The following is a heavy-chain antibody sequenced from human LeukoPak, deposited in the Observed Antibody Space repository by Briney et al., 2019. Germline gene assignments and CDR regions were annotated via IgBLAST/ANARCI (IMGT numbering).Heavy chain of an antibody. CDR1: GFTFSSYA. V-gene: IGHV3-23*01. D-gene: IGHD1-26*01. J-gene: IGHJ4*02. CDR3: AKPGRIMWEPYYFDY. Sequence: GGSLRLSCAASGFTFSSYAMSWVRQAPGKGLEWVSAISGSGGSTYYADSVKGRFTISRDNSKNTLYLQMNSLRAEDTAVYYCAKPGRIMWEPYYFDYWGRGTLVTVSS. CDR2: ISGSGGST.